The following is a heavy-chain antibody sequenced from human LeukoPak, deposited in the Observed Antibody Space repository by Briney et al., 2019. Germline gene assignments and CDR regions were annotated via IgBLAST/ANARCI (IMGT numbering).Heavy chain of an antibody. J-gene: IGHJ4*02. Sequence: PSETLSLTCDVSGGSITQTNYWTWVRQPPGKGLEWIGEVNLQGGTNYNPSLLRRVTLSLDTSKNQFSLNLSSVTAADTAVYYCARVEGSCRGAGCYPFSFDDWGQGNLVTVSS. V-gene: IGHV4-4*02. CDR3: ARVEGSCRGAGCYPFSFDD. CDR2: VNLQGGT. CDR1: GGSITQTNY. D-gene: IGHD2-15*01.